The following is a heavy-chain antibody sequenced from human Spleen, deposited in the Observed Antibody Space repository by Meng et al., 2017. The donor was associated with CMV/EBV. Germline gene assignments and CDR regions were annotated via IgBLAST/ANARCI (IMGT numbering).Heavy chain of an antibody. D-gene: IGHD1-26*01. CDR2: IRYDGSNK. V-gene: IGHV3-30*02. Sequence: GGSLRLSCAASGFTFSSYGMHWVRQAPGKGLEWVAFIRYDGSNKYYADSVKGRFTISRDNAKNSLYLQMNGLRIEDTALYYCVRSNSGTYFADLNYWGQGTLVTVSS. J-gene: IGHJ4*02. CDR3: VRSNSGTYFADLNY. CDR1: GFTFSSYG.